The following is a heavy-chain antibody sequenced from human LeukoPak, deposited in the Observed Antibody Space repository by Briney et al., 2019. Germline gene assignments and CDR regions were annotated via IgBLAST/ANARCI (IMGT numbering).Heavy chain of an antibody. J-gene: IGHJ4*02. V-gene: IGHV1-69*01. Sequence: SVKVSCKASGGTFSSYAISWVRQAPGQGLEWMGGIIPIFGTANYAQKFQGRVTITADESTSTAYMELSSLRSEDTAVYYCARARYYYDSSGYYDFDYWGQGTLVTVSS. CDR1: GGTFSSYA. CDR2: IIPIFGTA. D-gene: IGHD3-22*01. CDR3: ARARYYYDSSGYYDFDY.